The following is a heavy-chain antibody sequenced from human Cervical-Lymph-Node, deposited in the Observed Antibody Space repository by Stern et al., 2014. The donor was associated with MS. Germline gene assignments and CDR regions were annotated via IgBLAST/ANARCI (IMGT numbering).Heavy chain of an antibody. Sequence: VQLVESGAEVRKPGASVKVSCKVSGDTLTELSMHWVRQAPGKGLEWMGGFDPQDGETIYAQKFQGRVTMTEDTSTDTAYMELSSLGSEDTALYYCVTGGVRSGDYVAIFQYWGQGTLVAVSS. D-gene: IGHD4-17*01. CDR1: GDTLTELS. V-gene: IGHV1-24*01. CDR2: FDPQDGET. CDR3: VTGGVRSGDYVAIFQY. J-gene: IGHJ1*01.